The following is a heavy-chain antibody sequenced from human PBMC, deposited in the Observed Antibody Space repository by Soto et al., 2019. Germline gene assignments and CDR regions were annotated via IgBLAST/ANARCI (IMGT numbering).Heavy chain of an antibody. CDR3: ATGAISSSWLYYYYYGMDV. CDR1: GYTLTELS. V-gene: IGHV1-24*01. D-gene: IGHD6-13*01. CDR2: FDPEDGET. J-gene: IGHJ6*02. Sequence: GASVKVSCEVSGYTLTELSMHCVRQAPGKGLEWMGGFDPEDGETIYAQKFQGRVTMTEDTSTDTAYMELSSLRSEDTAVYYCATGAISSSWLYYYYYGMDVWGQGTTVTVSS.